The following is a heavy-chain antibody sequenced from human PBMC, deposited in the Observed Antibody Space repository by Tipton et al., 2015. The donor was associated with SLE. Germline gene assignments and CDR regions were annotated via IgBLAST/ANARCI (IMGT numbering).Heavy chain of an antibody. Sequence: TLSLTCSVSGGSISSGNYYWSWIRQPPEKGLEWIGEINHSGSTNYNPSLKSRVTISVGTSKNQFSLKLSSVTAADTAVYYCARGRRYYYDSSGYSGRFGCWGQGTLVTVSS. D-gene: IGHD3-22*01. J-gene: IGHJ4*02. V-gene: IGHV4-34*01. CDR1: GGSISSGNYY. CDR2: INHSGST. CDR3: ARGRRYYYDSSGYSGRFGC.